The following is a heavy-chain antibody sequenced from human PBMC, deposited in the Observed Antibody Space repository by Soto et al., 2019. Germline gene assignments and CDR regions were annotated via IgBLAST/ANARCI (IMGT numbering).Heavy chain of an antibody. J-gene: IGHJ2*01. CDR1: GGSISSGGYY. CDR2: ISGSGGST. CDR3: AKRTTGWYFDL. Sequence: ETLSLTCTVSGGSISSGGYYWSWIRQHPGKGLEWVSVISGSGGSTYYADSVKGRFTISRDNSKNTLYLQMNSLRAEDTAVYYCAKRTTGWYFDLWGRGTLVTVSS. V-gene: IGHV3-23*01.